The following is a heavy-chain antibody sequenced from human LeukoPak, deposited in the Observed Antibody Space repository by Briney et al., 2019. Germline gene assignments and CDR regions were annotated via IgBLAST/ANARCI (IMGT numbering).Heavy chain of an antibody. D-gene: IGHD2-21*02. CDR3: ASGDFEFDFDC. CDR2: ISYDGSNK. V-gene: IGHV3-30-3*01. J-gene: IGHJ4*02. Sequence: PGGSLRLSCAASGFTFSSYVMHWVRQAPGKGLEWVAVISYDGSNKYYADSVKGRFTISRDNSKNTLYLQMNSLRAEDTAVYYCASGDFEFDFDCWGQGTLVTVSS. CDR1: GFTFSSYV.